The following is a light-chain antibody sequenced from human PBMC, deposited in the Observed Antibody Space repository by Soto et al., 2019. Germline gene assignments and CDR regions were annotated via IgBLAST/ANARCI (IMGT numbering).Light chain of an antibody. Sequence: QSALTQPPSASGSPGQSVTISCTGTSSDVGGYNYVSWYQQHPGKAPKLMISDVSKRPSGVPHRFSGSKSGNTASLTVSGLDADDEADYYCSSFAGNNNLVFGGGTKLTVL. CDR3: SSFAGNNNLV. CDR2: DVS. CDR1: SSDVGGYNY. V-gene: IGLV2-8*01. J-gene: IGLJ2*01.